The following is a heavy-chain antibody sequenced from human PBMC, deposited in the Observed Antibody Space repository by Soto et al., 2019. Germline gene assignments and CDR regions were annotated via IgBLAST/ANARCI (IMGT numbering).Heavy chain of an antibody. D-gene: IGHD6-19*01. V-gene: IGHV2-5*01. CDR2: IYWNDDK. Sequence: SGPTLVNPTQTLTLICIFSGFSLSTSGGGVGWIRQPPGKALGWLGFIYWNDDKRYSPSLKSRLTITKDTSKNQVVLTMTNMDPVDTATYYCAKSGSSGWYGWFDPWGQGTLVTVSS. CDR3: AKSGSSGWYGWFDP. J-gene: IGHJ5*02. CDR1: GFSLSTSGGG.